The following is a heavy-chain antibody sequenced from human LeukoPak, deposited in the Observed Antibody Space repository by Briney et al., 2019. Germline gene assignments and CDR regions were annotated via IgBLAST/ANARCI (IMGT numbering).Heavy chain of an antibody. V-gene: IGHV3-23*01. J-gene: IGHJ4*02. Sequence: GGALRLSCAASGFTFSRYGMTWVRQAPGKGLEWVSTISDSGGSTYYADSVKGRFTISRDNSKNTLYLQMNSLRAEDTAIYYCATGAYFDHWGQGTLVTVSS. CDR2: ISDSGGST. CDR3: ATGAYFDH. CDR1: GFTFSRYG.